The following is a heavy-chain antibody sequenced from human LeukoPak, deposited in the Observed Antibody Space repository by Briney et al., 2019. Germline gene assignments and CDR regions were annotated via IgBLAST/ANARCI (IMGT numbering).Heavy chain of an antibody. D-gene: IGHD3-10*01. V-gene: IGHV1-69*04. CDR3: ARELSTNPPSTPGWGYGSGSYYNY. J-gene: IGHJ4*02. CDR2: IIPILGIA. CDR1: GGTFSSYA. Sequence: SVKVSCKASGGTFSSYAISWVRQAPGQGLEWMGRIIPILGIANYAQKFQGRVTITADKSTSTAYMELSSLRSEDTAVYYCARELSTNPPSTPGWGYGSGSYYNYWGQGTLVTVSS.